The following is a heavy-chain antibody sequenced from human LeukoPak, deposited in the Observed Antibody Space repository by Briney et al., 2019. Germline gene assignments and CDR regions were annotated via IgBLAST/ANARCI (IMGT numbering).Heavy chain of an antibody. CDR2: MNPDTGST. CDR1: GYSFTSFH. V-gene: IGHV1-8*03. D-gene: IGHD3-10*01. J-gene: IGHJ4*02. CDR3: ARDRRALIRGVIRKGFDY. Sequence: ASVKVSCKADGYSFTSFHINWVRQAPGQGPEWMGWMNPDTGSTGFAQKFQGRLTISQSSSIDTVYMELNSLTSEDTAVYYCARDRRALIRGVIRKGFDYWGQGTLVTVSS.